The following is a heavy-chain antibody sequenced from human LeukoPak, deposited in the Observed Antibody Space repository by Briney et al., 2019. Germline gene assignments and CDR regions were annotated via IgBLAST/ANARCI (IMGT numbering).Heavy chain of an antibody. CDR2: INPNSDGT. Sequence: GASVKVSCKASGYTFSGYYMHWVRQAPGQGFEWMGWINPNSDGTKYAQKFQGRVTMTRDTSISTAYLELSRLTSDDTAAYYCARDRTTWGRMGYWGQGTLVTVSS. V-gene: IGHV1-2*02. CDR3: ARDRTTWGRMGY. J-gene: IGHJ4*02. CDR1: GYTFSGYY. D-gene: IGHD1-14*01.